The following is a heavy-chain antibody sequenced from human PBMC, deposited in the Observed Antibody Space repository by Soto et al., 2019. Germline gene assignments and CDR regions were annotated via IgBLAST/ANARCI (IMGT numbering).Heavy chain of an antibody. Sequence: ASVKVSCKASGYTFTSYGISWVRQAPGQGLEWMGWISAYNGNTNYAQKLQGRVTMTTDTSTSTAYMELRSLRSDDTAVYYCARDFVGTCYYGSGSVFDYWGQGTLVTVSS. J-gene: IGHJ4*02. D-gene: IGHD3-10*01. CDR2: ISAYNGNT. CDR3: ARDFVGTCYYGSGSVFDY. CDR1: GYTFTSYG. V-gene: IGHV1-18*01.